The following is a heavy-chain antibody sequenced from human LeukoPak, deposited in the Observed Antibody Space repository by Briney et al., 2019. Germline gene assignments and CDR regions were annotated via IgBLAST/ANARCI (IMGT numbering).Heavy chain of an antibody. CDR2: ISSSGSTI. J-gene: IGHJ4*02. CDR1: GFTFSSYE. D-gene: IGHD2-15*01. CDR3: ARGRGWVGLFDY. Sequence: GGSLRLSCAASGFTFSSYEVNWVRQAPGKGLEWVSYISSSGSTIYYADSVKGRFTISRDNAKNSLYLQMNSLRAEDTAVYYCARGRGWVGLFDYWGQGTLATVSS. V-gene: IGHV3-48*03.